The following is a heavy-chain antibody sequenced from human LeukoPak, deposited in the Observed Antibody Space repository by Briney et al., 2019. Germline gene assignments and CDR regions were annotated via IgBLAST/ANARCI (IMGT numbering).Heavy chain of an antibody. CDR2: ISAYNGNT. V-gene: IGHV1-18*01. D-gene: IGHD6-19*01. J-gene: IGHJ5*02. CDR3: ARDHIAVAAGAPFDP. CDR1: GYTFTSYG. Sequence: GASVKVSCKASGYTFTSYGISWVRQAPGQGLEWMGWISAYNGNTNYAQKLQGRVTMTTDTSTSTAYMELRSLRSDDTAVYYCARDHIAVAAGAPFDPWGQGTLVTVSS.